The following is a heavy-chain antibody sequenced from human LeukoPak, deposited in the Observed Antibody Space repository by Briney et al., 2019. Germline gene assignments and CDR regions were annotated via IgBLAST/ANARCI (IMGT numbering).Heavy chain of an antibody. CDR2: IWYDGSNK. CDR3: ARDRDCSGGSCYRYYYYGMDV. V-gene: IGHV3-33*01. CDR1: GFTFSSYG. J-gene: IGHJ6*02. D-gene: IGHD2-15*01. Sequence: GGSLRLSCAASGFTFSSYGMHWVRQAPGKGLEWLAFIWYDGSNKYYADSVKGRFTISRDNSKNTLYLQMNSLRAEDTAVYYCARDRDCSGGSCYRYYYYGMDVWGQGTTVTVSS.